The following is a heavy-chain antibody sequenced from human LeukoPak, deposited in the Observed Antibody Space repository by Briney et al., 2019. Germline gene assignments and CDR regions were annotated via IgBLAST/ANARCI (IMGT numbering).Heavy chain of an antibody. J-gene: IGHJ3*02. CDR2: ISNSGST. D-gene: IGHD3-16*01. Sequence: SETLSLTCNVSGGSISSYYWSWIRQPPGKGLEWIGYISNSGSTNYNPSLKSRVTISLDTSKNQFSLKLNSVTAADTAFYYCARQGSGGRAFDIWGQGTMVTVSS. CDR1: GGSISSYY. V-gene: IGHV4-59*08. CDR3: ARQGSGGRAFDI.